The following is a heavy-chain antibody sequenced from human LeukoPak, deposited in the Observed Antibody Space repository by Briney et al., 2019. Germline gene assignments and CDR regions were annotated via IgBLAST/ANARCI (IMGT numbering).Heavy chain of an antibody. V-gene: IGHV4-59*01. D-gene: IGHD2-2*01. Sequence: PSETLSLTCSVSGGSISSDYWSWIRQPPEKGLEWIGYIPYSGSTNYNPSLKSRLTISVDTSKNQFSLKLSSVTAADTAVYYCAREYCTRTTCYFDYWGQGTLVTVSS. CDR3: AREYCTRTTCYFDY. CDR1: GGSISSDY. CDR2: IPYSGST. J-gene: IGHJ4*02.